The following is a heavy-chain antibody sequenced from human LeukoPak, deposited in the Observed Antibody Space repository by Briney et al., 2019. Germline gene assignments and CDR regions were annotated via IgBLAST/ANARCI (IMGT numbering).Heavy chain of an antibody. Sequence: GGSLRLSCAASGFTFSSYSMNWVRQAPGKGLEWVSSISSSSSYIYYADSVKGRFTISRDNAKNSLYLQMNSLRAEDTAVYYCARALFGELLFHDAFDIWGQGTMVTVSS. CDR3: ARALFGELLFHDAFDI. V-gene: IGHV3-21*01. J-gene: IGHJ3*02. CDR1: GFTFSSYS. D-gene: IGHD3-10*01. CDR2: ISSSSSYI.